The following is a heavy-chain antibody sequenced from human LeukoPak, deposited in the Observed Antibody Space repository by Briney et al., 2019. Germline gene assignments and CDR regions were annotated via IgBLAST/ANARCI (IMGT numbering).Heavy chain of an antibody. V-gene: IGHV3-7*01. CDR2: INQDGRLI. Sequence: GGSPRLSCAASGLTFSSHWMSWVRQAPEKGPEWVANINQDGRLIYYLQSVKGRFTISRDNAKNSLHLQMNSLRVEDTAVYYCTRDPIQGVRVYYGMDVWGQGTTVTVSS. CDR3: TRDPIQGVRVYYGMDV. CDR1: GLTFSSHW. J-gene: IGHJ6*02.